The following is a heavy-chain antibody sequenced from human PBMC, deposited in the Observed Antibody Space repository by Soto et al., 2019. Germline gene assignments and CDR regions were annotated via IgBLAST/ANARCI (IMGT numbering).Heavy chain of an antibody. CDR2: ISAYNGNT. Sequence: QVQLVQSGAEVKKPGASVKVSCKTSGYTFTTYGISWVRQAPGQGLEWMGWISAYNGNTNYAQKFQGRVTVTTDPSTNTAYMELRILRSDDTAVYYCARDHDFGRPAPWGQGTLVTVSS. J-gene: IGHJ5*02. CDR1: GYTFTTYG. D-gene: IGHD3-3*01. V-gene: IGHV1-18*01. CDR3: ARDHDFGRPAP.